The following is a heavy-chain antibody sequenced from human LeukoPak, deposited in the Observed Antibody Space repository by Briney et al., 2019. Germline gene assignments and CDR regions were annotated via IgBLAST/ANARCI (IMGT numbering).Heavy chain of an antibody. CDR3: ARHYGP. D-gene: IGHD3-10*01. V-gene: IGHV4-39*01. J-gene: IGHJ5*02. CDR2: IYLTGST. Sequence: SETLSLTCTVSGDSISSTSHYWDWIRQPPGKGPEWIGNIYLTGSTYYYPSLKSRVTISVDTSKNQFSLKLNSVTAADTAVYYCARHYGPWGQGTLVTVSS. CDR1: GDSISSTSHY.